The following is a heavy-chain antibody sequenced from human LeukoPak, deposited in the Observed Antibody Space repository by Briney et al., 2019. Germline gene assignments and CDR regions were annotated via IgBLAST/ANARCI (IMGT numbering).Heavy chain of an antibody. CDR2: ISGSGGNS. Sequence: PGGSLRLSCAASGFSFSSYAMTWVRQAPGKGLEWVSTISGSGGNSYSVDSVRGRFTISRDNSKNTLYLQMNSLRDEDTAVYYCAIIGGGSYYVRAFDIWGQGTMVTVSS. CDR3: AIIGGGSYYVRAFDI. J-gene: IGHJ3*02. V-gene: IGHV3-23*01. CDR1: GFSFSSYA. D-gene: IGHD1-26*01.